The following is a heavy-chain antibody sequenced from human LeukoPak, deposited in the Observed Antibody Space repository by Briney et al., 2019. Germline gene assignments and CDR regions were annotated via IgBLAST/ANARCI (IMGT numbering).Heavy chain of an antibody. Sequence: ASVKVSCKVSGYIFSELSMHWVRPAPGQGLEWMGGINPEDGETFYAQKFQGRVNMTEDTSTDTAYMELSSLSYDDTAVYYCATDGAGDYLNHWGQGTLVTVSS. D-gene: IGHD4-17*01. CDR3: ATDGAGDYLNH. J-gene: IGHJ4*02. CDR1: GYIFSELS. CDR2: INPEDGET. V-gene: IGHV1-24*01.